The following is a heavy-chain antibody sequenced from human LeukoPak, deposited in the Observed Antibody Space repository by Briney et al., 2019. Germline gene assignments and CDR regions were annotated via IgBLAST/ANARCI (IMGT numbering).Heavy chain of an antibody. CDR2: ISAYNGNT. CDR1: GYTFTSYG. D-gene: IGHD3-22*01. J-gene: IGHJ4*02. CDR3: ARYYDSSGYYYTPFDY. Sequence: SVKVSCKASGYTFTSYGISWVRQAPGQGLEWMGWISAYNGNTNYAQKLQGRVTMTTDTSTSTAYMELRSLRSDDTAVYYCARYYDSSGYYYTPFDYWGQGTLVTVSS. V-gene: IGHV1-18*01.